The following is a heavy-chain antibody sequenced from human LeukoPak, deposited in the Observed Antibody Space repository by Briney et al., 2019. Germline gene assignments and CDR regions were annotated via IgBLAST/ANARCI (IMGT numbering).Heavy chain of an antibody. J-gene: IGHJ6*03. CDR2: IRYDGSNK. CDR1: AFTFSRYW. D-gene: IGHD1-26*01. Sequence: PGGSLRLSCAASAFTFSRYWTTWVRQAPGKGLEWVAFIRYDGSNKYYTDSVKGRFTISRDNSKNTLYLQMNSLRAEDTAVYYCAKGRGWEASYYYYYMDVWGKGTTVTISS. CDR3: AKGRGWEASYYYYYMDV. V-gene: IGHV3-30*02.